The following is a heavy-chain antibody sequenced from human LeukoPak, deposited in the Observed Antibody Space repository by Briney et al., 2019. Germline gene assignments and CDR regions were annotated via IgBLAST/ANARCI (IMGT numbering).Heavy chain of an antibody. D-gene: IGHD5-18*01. J-gene: IGHJ3*02. CDR1: GGSISSGGYY. CDR3: ATSSGGYTAASVAFDI. V-gene: IGHV4-31*01. Sequence: PSQTLSLTCTVSGGSISSGGYYWSWIRQHPGKGLEWIGYIYYSGSTYYNPSLKSLVTISVDTSKNQFSLKLSSVTAADTAVYYCATSSGGYTAASVAFDIWGQGTMVTVSS. CDR2: IYYSGST.